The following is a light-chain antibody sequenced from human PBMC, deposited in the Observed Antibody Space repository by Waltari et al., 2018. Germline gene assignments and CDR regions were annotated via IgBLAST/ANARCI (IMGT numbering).Light chain of an antibody. Sequence: SYELTQPPSVSVSPGQTARITCSGDALSKKYAYWYQQKSGQAPVLVIYEDIKRPTGIPGSFSGSSSGTTATLTISGAHVDDEADYYCYSTDFSGHDRVFGGGTKLTIL. J-gene: IGLJ3*02. CDR2: EDI. V-gene: IGLV3-10*01. CDR1: ALSKKY. CDR3: YSTDFSGHDRV.